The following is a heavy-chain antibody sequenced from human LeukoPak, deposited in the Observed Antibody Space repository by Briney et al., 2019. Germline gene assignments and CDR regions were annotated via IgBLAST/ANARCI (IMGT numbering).Heavy chain of an antibody. Sequence: GGSLRLSCAASGFTFSSYAMSWVRQAPGKGLEWVSAISGSGGSTYYADSVKGRFTISRDNSKNTLYLQMNSLRAEDTAVYYCAKDGEAYCGGNCYSYNYYYMDVWGKGTTVTVSS. CDR2: ISGSGGST. D-gene: IGHD2-21*01. J-gene: IGHJ6*03. CDR3: AKDGEAYCGGNCYSYNYYYMDV. V-gene: IGHV3-23*01. CDR1: GFTFSSYA.